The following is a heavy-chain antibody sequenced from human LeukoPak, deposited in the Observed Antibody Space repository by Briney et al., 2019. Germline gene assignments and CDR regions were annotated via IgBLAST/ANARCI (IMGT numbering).Heavy chain of an antibody. J-gene: IGHJ5*02. CDR2: IYYSGST. Sequence: PSETLSLTCTVSGGSISSSSYYWGWIRQPPGKGLEWIGSIYYSGSTYYNPSLKSRVTISVDTSKNQFSLKLSSVTAADTAVYYCARGRNYGSGSPPWFDPWGQGTLVTVSS. V-gene: IGHV4-39*07. CDR3: ARGRNYGSGSPPWFDP. CDR1: GGSISSSSYY. D-gene: IGHD3-10*01.